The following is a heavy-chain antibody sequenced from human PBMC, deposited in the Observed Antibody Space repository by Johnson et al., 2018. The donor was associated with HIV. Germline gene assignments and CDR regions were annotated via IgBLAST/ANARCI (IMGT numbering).Heavy chain of an antibody. J-gene: IGHJ3*02. CDR1: GFTFSTYA. CDR2: ISYEGSNK. CDR3: VRDRGWLQSIPDFFDI. Sequence: QVQLVESGGGVAQPGRSLRLSCAASGFTFSTYAFHWVRQAPGKGLDWVAVISYEGSNKYYADSVKGRFTTSRDNSKNTLYLQMSSLRTEDTAVYFCVRDRGWLQSIPDFFDIWGQGTMVTVSS. D-gene: IGHD5-24*01. V-gene: IGHV3-30*04.